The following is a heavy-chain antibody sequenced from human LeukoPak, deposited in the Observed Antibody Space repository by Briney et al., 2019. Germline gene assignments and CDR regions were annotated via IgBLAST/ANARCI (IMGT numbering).Heavy chain of an antibody. CDR3: ARSVRGYYYGSGTNYGMDV. CDR1: GGSFSGYY. D-gene: IGHD3-10*01. Sequence: PSETLSLTCAVYGGSFSGYYWSWIRQPPGKGLEWIGEINHSGSTNYNPSLKSRVTISVDTSKNQFSLELNSVTAADTAVYYCARSVRGYYYGSGTNYGMDVWGKGTTVTVSS. V-gene: IGHV4-34*01. J-gene: IGHJ6*04. CDR2: INHSGST.